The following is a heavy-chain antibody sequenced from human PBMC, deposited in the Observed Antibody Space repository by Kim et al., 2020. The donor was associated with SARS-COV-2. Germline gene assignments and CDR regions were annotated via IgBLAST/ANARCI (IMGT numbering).Heavy chain of an antibody. Sequence: ADSEKGRFTISRDNSKNTLYLQMNSLRAEDTAVYYCARDAGIAVAGGFDYWGQGTLVTVSS. D-gene: IGHD6-19*01. V-gene: IGHV3-30*07. J-gene: IGHJ4*02. CDR3: ARDAGIAVAGGFDY.